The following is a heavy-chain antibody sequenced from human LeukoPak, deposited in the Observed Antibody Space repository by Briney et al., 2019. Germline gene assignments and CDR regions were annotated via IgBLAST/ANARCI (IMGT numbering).Heavy chain of an antibody. J-gene: IGHJ4*02. CDR2: IYDSGST. CDR3: ARHKGDYYDSSGYYLATNFDY. D-gene: IGHD3-22*01. Sequence: SETLSLTCTVSGGSIRSSYYYWGWIRQPPGKGLEWIGSIYDSGSTYYNPSLKSRVTISVDTSKNQFSLKLNSVTAADTAVYYCARHKGDYYDSSGYYLATNFDYWGQGTLVTVSS. V-gene: IGHV4-39*01. CDR1: GGSIRSSYYY.